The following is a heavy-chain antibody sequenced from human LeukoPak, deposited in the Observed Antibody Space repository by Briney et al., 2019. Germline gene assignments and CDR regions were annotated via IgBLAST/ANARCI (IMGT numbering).Heavy chain of an antibody. CDR2: ISYDGSNK. V-gene: IGHV3-30*18. CDR1: GFTFSSYG. J-gene: IGHJ4*02. D-gene: IGHD3-16*01. CDR3: AKAPGDFITITFGGVGIDY. Sequence: GGSLRLSCAASGFTFSSYGMHWVRQAPGKGLEWVAVISYDGSNKYYADSVKGRFTISRDNSKNTLYLQMNSLRAEDTAVYYCAKAPGDFITITFGGVGIDYWGQGTLVTVSS.